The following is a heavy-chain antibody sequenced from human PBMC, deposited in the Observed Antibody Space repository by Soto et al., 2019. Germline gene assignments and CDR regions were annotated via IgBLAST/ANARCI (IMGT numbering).Heavy chain of an antibody. D-gene: IGHD1-1*01. CDR3: ANAVGTTVLTY. V-gene: IGHV1-2*07. Sequence: ASVKVYCRTSRNTFTDFHMHWVRQAPGQGLELRGWINPKSGDTSYARKFQDRVTMTWDTSISTAYMEPSRLTSDDTAVFYGANAVGTTVLTYWG. CDR2: INPKSGDT. J-gene: IGHJ4*01. CDR1: RNTFTDFH.